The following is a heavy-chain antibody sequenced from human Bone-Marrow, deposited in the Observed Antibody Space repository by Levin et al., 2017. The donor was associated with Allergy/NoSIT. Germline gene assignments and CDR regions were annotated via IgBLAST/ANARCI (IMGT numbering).Heavy chain of an antibody. J-gene: IGHJ4*02. CDR2: ISGSDGRT. Sequence: ASVKVSCKASGYTFAAYAINWVRQAPGQGLEWMGWISGSDGRTIYTQSLQDRVIMTTDTSTSTVYMELRSLRLDDTAVYYCTRDSLPTDFDFDYWGQGSLVTVSS. D-gene: IGHD1-14*01. CDR1: GYTFAAYA. CDR3: TRDSLPTDFDFDY. V-gene: IGHV1-18*01.